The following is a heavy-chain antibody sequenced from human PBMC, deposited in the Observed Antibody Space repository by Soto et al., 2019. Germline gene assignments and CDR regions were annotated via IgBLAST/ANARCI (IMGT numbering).Heavy chain of an antibody. CDR3: ARRRSGWFLFHP. D-gene: IGHD6-19*01. J-gene: IGHJ5*02. Sequence: QVTLKESGPVLVKPTETLTLTCTVSGFSLSNARMGVSWIRQPPGKALEWLAHIFSNDEKSYSTSLKSRRTISKDTAISQVVLSMTNMDPVDPATYYCARRRSGWFLFHPWAQGTLVTVSS. CDR2: IFSNDEK. CDR1: GFSLSNARMG. V-gene: IGHV2-26*01.